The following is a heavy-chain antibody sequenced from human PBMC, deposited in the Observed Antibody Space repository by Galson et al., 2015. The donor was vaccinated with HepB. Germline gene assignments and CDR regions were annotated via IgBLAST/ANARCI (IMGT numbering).Heavy chain of an antibody. CDR1: EFTFSDYY. V-gene: IGHV3-11*06. J-gene: IGHJ6*02. Sequence: SLRLSCAASEFTFSDYYMSWIRQAPGKGLEWVSFISSTSTYTTYADSVKGRFTISRDNAKSSLFLQLNSLRAEDTAVYYCARGLRFLSPLYGMDVWGQGTTVTVSS. D-gene: IGHD3-3*01. CDR3: ARGLRFLSPLYGMDV. CDR2: ISSTSTYT.